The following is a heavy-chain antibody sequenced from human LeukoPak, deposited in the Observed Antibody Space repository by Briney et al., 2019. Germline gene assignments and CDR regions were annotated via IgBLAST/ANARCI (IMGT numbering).Heavy chain of an antibody. CDR3: ARVSTSGGKEGDY. CDR1: GYSLTSYW. J-gene: IGHJ4*02. D-gene: IGHD2-15*01. V-gene: IGHV5-51*01. Sequence: GESLKISCKGSGYSLTSYWIGWVRQMPGKSLEWMGIIYPGDSDTRYSPSFQGQVTISADKSISTAYLQWSSLKASDTAMYYCARVSTSGGKEGDYWGQGTLVTVSS. CDR2: IYPGDSDT.